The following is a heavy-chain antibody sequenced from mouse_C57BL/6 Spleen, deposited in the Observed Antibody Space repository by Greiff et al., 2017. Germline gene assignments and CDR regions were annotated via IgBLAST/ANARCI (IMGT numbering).Heavy chain of an antibody. D-gene: IGHD3-2*02. CDR1: GYTFTSYW. CDR2: IHPNSGST. J-gene: IGHJ3*01. Sequence: VQLQQPGAELVKPGASVKLSCKASGYTFTSYWMHWVKQRPGQGLEWIGMIHPNSGSTNYNEKFKSKATLTVDNSASTAYMQLSSLTAEDSAVYYCASSGYGFAYWGQGTLVTVSA. V-gene: IGHV1-64*01. CDR3: ASSGYGFAY.